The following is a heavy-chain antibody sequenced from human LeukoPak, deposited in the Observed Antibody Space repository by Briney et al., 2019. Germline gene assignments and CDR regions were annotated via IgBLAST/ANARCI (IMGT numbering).Heavy chain of an antibody. V-gene: IGHV3-30*02. CDR1: GFTFSSYG. CDR2: IRYDGSNK. Sequence: GGSLRLSCAASGFTFSSYGMHWVRQAPGKGLEWVAFIRYDGSNKYYADSVKGRFTISRDNPKNTLYLRMNSLRAEDTAVYYCARHRYYYRSGSYYGAPYCMDVWGKGTTVTISS. CDR3: ARHRYYYRSGSYYGAPYCMDV. J-gene: IGHJ6*03. D-gene: IGHD3-10*01.